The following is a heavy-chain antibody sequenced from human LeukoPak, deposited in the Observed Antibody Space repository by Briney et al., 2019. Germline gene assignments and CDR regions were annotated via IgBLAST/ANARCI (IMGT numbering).Heavy chain of an antibody. J-gene: IGHJ5*02. Sequence: SETLSLTCTVSDGSISGYYWSWIRQPPGQGLEWIAYIHSNGYTNYNPSLKSRVTISVDTSKNQFSLKVTSVTAADTAMYYCTKREGPMSGSYDYFDPWAREPWSPS. D-gene: IGHD1-26*01. CDR1: DGSISGYY. CDR3: TKREGPMSGSYDYFDP. V-gene: IGHV4-4*09. CDR2: IHSNGYT.